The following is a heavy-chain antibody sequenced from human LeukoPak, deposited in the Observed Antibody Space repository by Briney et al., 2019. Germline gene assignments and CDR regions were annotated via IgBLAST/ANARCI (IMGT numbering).Heavy chain of an antibody. CDR1: GGSISSYY. CDR3: ARGSSGYSYG. J-gene: IGHJ4*02. D-gene: IGHD5-18*01. V-gene: IGHV4-59*01. Sequence: PSETLSLTCTVSGGSISSYYWNWIRQPPGKGLEWIGYIYYSGSTNYNPSLKSRVTISIDTSKDQFSLKLTSVTAADTAVYYCARGSSGYSYGWSQGTLVTVSS. CDR2: IYYSGST.